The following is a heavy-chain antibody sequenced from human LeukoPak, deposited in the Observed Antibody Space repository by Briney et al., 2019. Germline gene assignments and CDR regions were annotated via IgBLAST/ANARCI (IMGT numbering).Heavy chain of an antibody. V-gene: IGHV3-23*01. CDR1: GFTFSGCA. Sequence: GGSLRLSCAASGFTFSGCAMSWVRQAPGKGLEWVPAIRGSGDYSYYADSVKGRFTISRDNSKNTLYLQTNSLRAEDTAIYYCAKGLFDWLSDTDYWGQGTLVTVSS. D-gene: IGHD3-9*01. CDR2: IRGSGDYS. J-gene: IGHJ4*02. CDR3: AKGLFDWLSDTDY.